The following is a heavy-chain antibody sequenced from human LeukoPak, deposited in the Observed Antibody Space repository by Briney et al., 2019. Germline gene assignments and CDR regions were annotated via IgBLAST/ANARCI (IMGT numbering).Heavy chain of an antibody. J-gene: IGHJ1*01. V-gene: IGHV3-30*02. Sequence: PGGSLRLSCAASGFTFSSYAMSWVRQAPGKGLEWVAFIRYDGSNKYYADSVKGRFTISRDNSKNTLYLQMNSLRAEDTAVYYCTKTGVGWWPDRAEYFQHWGQGTLVTVSS. CDR2: IRYDGSNK. D-gene: IGHD2-15*01. CDR3: TKTGVGWWPDRAEYFQH. CDR1: GFTFSSYA.